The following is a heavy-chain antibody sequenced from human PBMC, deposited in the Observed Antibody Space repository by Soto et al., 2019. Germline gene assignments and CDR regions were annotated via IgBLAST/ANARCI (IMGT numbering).Heavy chain of an antibody. Sequence: SETLSLTCAVYGGSFSGYYWSWIRQPPGKGLEWIGEINHSGSTNYNPSLKSRVSISVDTSKNQFSLKLSSVTAADTAMYYCARDTGNRSGWYLAYWGRGIMVTVSS. V-gene: IGHV4-34*01. CDR3: ARDTGNRSGWYLAY. CDR1: GGSFSGYY. D-gene: IGHD6-19*01. CDR2: INHSGST. J-gene: IGHJ4*02.